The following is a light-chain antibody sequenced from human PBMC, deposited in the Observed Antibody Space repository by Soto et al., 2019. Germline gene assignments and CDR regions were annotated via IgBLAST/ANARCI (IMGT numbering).Light chain of an antibody. CDR1: QSVSSN. Sequence: EIVMTQSPATLSVSPGERATLSCRASQSVSSNLAWYQQKPGQAPRLLISAASTRATGIPARFSGSGSGTEFTLTISSLQSEDFAVYYCQQYNNWWTFGQGTKVEIK. V-gene: IGKV3-15*01. J-gene: IGKJ1*01. CDR3: QQYNNWWT. CDR2: AAS.